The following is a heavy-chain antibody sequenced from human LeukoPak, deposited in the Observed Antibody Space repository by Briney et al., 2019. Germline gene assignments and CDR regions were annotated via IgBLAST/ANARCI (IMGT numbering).Heavy chain of an antibody. J-gene: IGHJ4*02. CDR3: AREGSSGWYGLMDY. Sequence: GGSLRLSCAASRFTFSTYWMHWVRHAPGKGLVWVSRINSVGSSTDYADSVKGRFTISRDNAKNSLYLQMNSLRAEDTAVYYCAREGSSGWYGLMDYWGQGTLVTVSS. CDR1: RFTFSTYW. CDR2: INSVGSST. V-gene: IGHV3-74*01. D-gene: IGHD6-19*01.